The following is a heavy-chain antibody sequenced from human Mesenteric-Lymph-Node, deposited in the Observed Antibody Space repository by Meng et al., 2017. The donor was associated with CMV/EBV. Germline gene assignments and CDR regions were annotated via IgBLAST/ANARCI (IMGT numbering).Heavy chain of an antibody. CDR1: GGSFSGYY. CDR2: VNHSGST. J-gene: IGHJ4*02. Sequence: GSLRLSCAVYGGSFSGYYWSWIRQPPGKGLEWIGEVNHSGSTNYNPSLKSRVTMSVDTSNNHFSLKLRSVTAADTAVYYCARTLVWFGASYYFDYWGQGTVVTVSS. V-gene: IGHV4-34*01. CDR3: ARTLVWFGASYYFDY. D-gene: IGHD3-10*01.